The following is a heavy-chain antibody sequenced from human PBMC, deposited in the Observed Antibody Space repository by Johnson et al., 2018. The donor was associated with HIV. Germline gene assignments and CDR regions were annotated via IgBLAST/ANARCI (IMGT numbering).Heavy chain of an antibody. CDR1: GFTFSNYG. Sequence: QVQLVESGGGVVQPGRSLRLSCAASGFTFSNYGFHWVRQAPGEGLEWVAVIWYDGSKKYYADSVKGRFTISRDNSKNTLYLQMNSLRPEDTAVYYCAKQSRKIEGLGIRDASDALDIWGQGTMVTVSS. CDR2: IWYDGSKK. V-gene: IGHV3-33*06. D-gene: IGHD7-27*01. J-gene: IGHJ3*02. CDR3: AKQSRKIEGLGIRDASDALDI.